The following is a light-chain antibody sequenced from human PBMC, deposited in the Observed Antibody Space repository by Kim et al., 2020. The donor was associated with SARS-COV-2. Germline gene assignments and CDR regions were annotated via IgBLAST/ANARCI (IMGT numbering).Light chain of an antibody. CDR3: NSRDSSGDHVV. CDR2: GKY. J-gene: IGLJ3*02. CDR1: SLRNYY. V-gene: IGLV3-19*01. Sequence: SSELTQDPAVSVALGQTVRLTCQGDSLRNYYATWYQQRPGQAPVLVLYGKYNRPSGIPDRFSGSDSGNTASLTITGAQAEDEADYYCNSRDSSGDHVVFGGGTQLTVL.